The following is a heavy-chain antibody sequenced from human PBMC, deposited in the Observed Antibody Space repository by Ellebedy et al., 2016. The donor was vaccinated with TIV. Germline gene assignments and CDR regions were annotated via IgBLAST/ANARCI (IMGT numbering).Heavy chain of an antibody. Sequence: SETLSLTXTVSGGSVSSGSYYWGWIRQPPGKGLEWIGSIYYSGSTYYNPSLKSRVTISVDTSKNQFSLKLSSVTAADTAVYYCATPDLSGSGGMDVWGQGTTVTVSS. D-gene: IGHD1-1*01. CDR2: IYYSGST. J-gene: IGHJ6*02. CDR1: GGSVSSGSYY. V-gene: IGHV4-39*01. CDR3: ATPDLSGSGGMDV.